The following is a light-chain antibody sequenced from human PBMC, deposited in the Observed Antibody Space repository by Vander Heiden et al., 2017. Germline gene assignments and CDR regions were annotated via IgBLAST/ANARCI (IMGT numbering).Light chain of an antibody. V-gene: IGLV2-23*01. CDR3: CSYAGSSTYV. CDR1: SSYVGSYNL. CDR2: EGS. J-gene: IGLJ1*01. Sequence: QSALPQPASVSGSPGQSITISCTGTSSYVGSYNLVSWYQQHPGKAPNLMIYEGSKRPSGVSNRCSGSKSGNTASLTISGLQAEDEADYYCCSYAGSSTYVFGTGTKVTVL.